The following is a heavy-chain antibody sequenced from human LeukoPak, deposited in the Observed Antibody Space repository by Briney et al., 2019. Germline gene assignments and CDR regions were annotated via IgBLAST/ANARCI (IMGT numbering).Heavy chain of an antibody. CDR3: TTRGGSFSIFDY. V-gene: IGHV3-30-3*01. CDR2: ISYDGSNK. D-gene: IGHD1-26*01. J-gene: IGHJ4*02. Sequence: GRSLRLSCAASGFSFNSYAFHWVRQAPGKGLEWVAVISYDGSNKYYADSVKGRFTISRDNSKNTVYLQMNSLRVEDTAVYYCTTRGGSFSIFDYWGQGTLVTVSS. CDR1: GFSFNSYA.